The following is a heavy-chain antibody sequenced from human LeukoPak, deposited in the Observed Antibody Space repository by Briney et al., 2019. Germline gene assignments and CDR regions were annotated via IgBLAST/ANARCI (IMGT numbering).Heavy chain of an antibody. J-gene: IGHJ4*02. D-gene: IGHD2-2*01. V-gene: IGHV3-30*04. Sequence: PGGSLRLSCTASGFTFNKYDMHWVRQAPGKGLEWVTFISYDGSKEHYADSAKGRFTISRDNSKQTVYLQMNSLKSEDTALYYCARKYTTSYYSVDYWGQGSLVTVSS. CDR1: GFTFNKYD. CDR3: ARKYTTSYYSVDY. CDR2: ISYDGSKE.